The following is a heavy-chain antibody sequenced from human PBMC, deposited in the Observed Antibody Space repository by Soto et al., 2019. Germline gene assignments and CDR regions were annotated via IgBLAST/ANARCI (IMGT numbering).Heavy chain of an antibody. CDR3: AGAMTTGVYGYYYGMDV. CDR2: IYYSGST. CDR1: GGSISSGGYY. J-gene: IGHJ6*02. D-gene: IGHD4-17*01. V-gene: IGHV4-31*03. Sequence: SETLSLTCTVSGGSISSGGYYWSWIRQHPGKGLEWIGYIYYSGSTYYNPSLKSRVTISVDTSKNQFSLKLSSVTAADTAVYYCAGAMTTGVYGYYYGMDVWGQGTTVTVSS.